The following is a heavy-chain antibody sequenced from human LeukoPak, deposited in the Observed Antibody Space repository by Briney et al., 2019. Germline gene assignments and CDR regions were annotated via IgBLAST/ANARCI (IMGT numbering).Heavy chain of an antibody. D-gene: IGHD3-9*01. J-gene: IGHJ4*02. V-gene: IGHV4-59*12. CDR1: GGSISSYY. CDR3: ARAHYDILTGYPLDY. CDR2: IYYSGST. Sequence: SETLSLTCTVSGGSISSYYWSWIRQPPGKGLEWIGYIYYSGSTNYNPSLKSRVTISVDTSKNQFSLKLSSVTAADTAVYYCARAHYDILTGYPLDYWGQGTLVTVSS.